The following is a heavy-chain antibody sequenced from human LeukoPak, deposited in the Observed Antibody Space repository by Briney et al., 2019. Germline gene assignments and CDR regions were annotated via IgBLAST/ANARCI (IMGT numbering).Heavy chain of an antibody. CDR1: GFTFSSYV. CDR3: ARRTGYPNWFDP. V-gene: IGHV3-23*01. CDR2: ISVSGGNT. J-gene: IGHJ5*02. D-gene: IGHD3/OR15-3a*01. Sequence: GGSLRLSCAASGFTFSSYVMSWVRQAPGKGLEWVSAISVSGGNTNYEDSVKGRFTISRDNSKNTLYLQMNSLRAEDTAVYYCARRTGYPNWFDPWGQGTLVTVSS.